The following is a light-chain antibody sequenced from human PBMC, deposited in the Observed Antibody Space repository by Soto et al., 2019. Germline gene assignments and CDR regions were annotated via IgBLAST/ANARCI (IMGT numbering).Light chain of an antibody. CDR2: DVS. CDR3: YSYTTSSTDV. V-gene: IGLV2-14*01. CDR1: SSDVGGYNY. J-gene: IGLJ1*01. Sequence: QSALTQPASVSGSPGQSITISCTGTSSDVGGYNYVSWYQQHPPKAPKLMIYDVSNRPSGVSDRFSGSKSGNTASLTISGLQAEDEDDYYCYSYTTSSTDVFGTGTKLTVL.